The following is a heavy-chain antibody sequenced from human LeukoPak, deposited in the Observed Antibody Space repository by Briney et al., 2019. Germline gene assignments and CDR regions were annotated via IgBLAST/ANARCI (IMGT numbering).Heavy chain of an antibody. Sequence: ASETLSLTCAVSGGSISSSNWWSWVRQPPGKGLEWIGKIYHSGSTNYNPSLKSRVTISVDKSKNQFSLKLSSVTAADTAVYYCAREASKPGSFDYWGQGTLVTVSA. CDR1: GGSISSSNW. V-gene: IGHV4-4*02. D-gene: IGHD3-10*01. J-gene: IGHJ4*02. CDR3: AREASKPGSFDY. CDR2: IYHSGST.